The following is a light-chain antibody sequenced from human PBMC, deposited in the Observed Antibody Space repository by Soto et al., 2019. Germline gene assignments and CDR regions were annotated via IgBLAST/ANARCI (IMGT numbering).Light chain of an antibody. CDR3: QQRSNWPFT. CDR1: QSVSSY. V-gene: IGKV3-11*01. Sequence: EIMLTQSPATLSLSPGERATLSCRASQSVSSYLAWYQQKPGQAPRLLIYDASNRATGIPARFSGSGSGTDSTLTISSLEPEDFAVYYCQQRSNWPFTFGGGTKVEIK. CDR2: DAS. J-gene: IGKJ4*01.